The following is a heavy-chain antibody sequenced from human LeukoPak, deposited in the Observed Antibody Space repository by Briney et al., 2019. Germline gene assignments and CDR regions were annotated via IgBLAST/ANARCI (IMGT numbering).Heavy chain of an antibody. V-gene: IGHV3-48*03. CDR3: AKDITGTTEGAFDI. Sequence: GGSLRLSCAASGFTFSSYEMNWVRQAPGKGLEWVSYISSSGSTIYYADSVKGRFTISRDNAKNSLYLQMNSLRAEDMALYYCAKDITGTTEGAFDIWGQGTMVTVSS. J-gene: IGHJ3*02. D-gene: IGHD1-14*01. CDR1: GFTFSSYE. CDR2: ISSSGSTI.